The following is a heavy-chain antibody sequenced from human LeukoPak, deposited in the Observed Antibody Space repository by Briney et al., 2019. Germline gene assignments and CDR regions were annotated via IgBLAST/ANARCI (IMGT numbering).Heavy chain of an antibody. CDR3: ARSRVAAAGGFDY. J-gene: IGHJ4*02. D-gene: IGHD6-13*01. V-gene: IGHV1-8*01. CDR2: MNPNSGNT. CDR1: GYTFSSYD. Sequence: ASVKVSCKASGYTFSSYDINWVRQATGQGLEWMGWMNPNSGNTGYAEKFQGRVTMTRNTSISTAYMELSSLRSEDTAVYYCARSRVAAAGGFDYWGQGTLVTVSS.